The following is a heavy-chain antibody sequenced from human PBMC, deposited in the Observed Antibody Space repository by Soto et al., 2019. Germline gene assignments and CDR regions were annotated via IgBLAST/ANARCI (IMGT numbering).Heavy chain of an antibody. Sequence: ASVKVSCKASGYTFSSYHISWVRQAPGQGLEWMGWISAYNGNTNYAQKLQGRVTMTTDTSTSTAYMELRSLRSDDTAVYYCARGIEGWYQGRYYYGMDVWGQGTTVTVSS. CDR1: GYTFSSYH. J-gene: IGHJ6*02. D-gene: IGHD6-19*01. V-gene: IGHV1-18*01. CDR2: ISAYNGNT. CDR3: ARGIEGWYQGRYYYGMDV.